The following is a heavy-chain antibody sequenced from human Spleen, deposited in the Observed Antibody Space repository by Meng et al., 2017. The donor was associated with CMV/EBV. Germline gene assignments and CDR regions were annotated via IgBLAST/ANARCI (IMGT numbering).Heavy chain of an antibody. Sequence: GGSLRLSCAASGFTFTTYNINWVRQAPGKGLEWVAVISYDGSNKYYADSVKGRFTISRDNSKNTLYLQMNSLRAEDTAVYYCARARGPYYYYYGMDVWGQGTTVTVSS. J-gene: IGHJ6*02. V-gene: IGHV3-30-3*01. CDR1: GFTFTTYN. CDR3: ARARGPYYYYYGMDV. CDR2: ISYDGSNK.